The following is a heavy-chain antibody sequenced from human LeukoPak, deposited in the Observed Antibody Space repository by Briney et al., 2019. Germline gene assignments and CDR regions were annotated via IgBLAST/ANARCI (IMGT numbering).Heavy chain of an antibody. CDR3: ARDDDVSRRELPPNFDY. CDR1: GGTFSSYA. D-gene: IGHD1-26*01. Sequence: SVKVSCKASGGTFSSYAISWVRQAPGQELEWMGGIIPIFGTANYAQKFQGRVTITADESTSTAYMELSSLRSEDTAVYYCARDDDVSRRELPPNFDYWGQGTLVTVSS. V-gene: IGHV1-69*13. J-gene: IGHJ4*02. CDR2: IIPIFGTA.